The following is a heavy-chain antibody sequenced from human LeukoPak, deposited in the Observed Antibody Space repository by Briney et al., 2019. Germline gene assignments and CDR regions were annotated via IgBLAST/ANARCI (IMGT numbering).Heavy chain of an antibody. D-gene: IGHD1-7*01. V-gene: IGHV6-1*01. Sequence: SQTLSLTCAISGDSFSSNSAAWNWIRQSPSTGLEWLGRTYYRSKWYYDYAVSVKSRIIINPDTSENQFSLQLNSVTPEDTAVYYCARSRNYNIDYWGQGTLVTVSS. CDR2: TYYRSKWYY. CDR3: ARSRNYNIDY. J-gene: IGHJ4*02. CDR1: GDSFSSNSAA.